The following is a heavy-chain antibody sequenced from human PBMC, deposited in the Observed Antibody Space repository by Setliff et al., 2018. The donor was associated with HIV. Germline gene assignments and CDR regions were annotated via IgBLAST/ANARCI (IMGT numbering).Heavy chain of an antibody. CDR1: GYTFTAYY. Sequence: ASVKVSCKTSGYTFTAYYIHWVRQAPGQGLEWMGWINSNNGGTKYAQNFQGRVTMTRDTSITTAYMELSSLISDDTAVCYCAREERYYDGKGALDYWGQGTQVTVS. CDR2: INSNNGGT. J-gene: IGHJ4*02. D-gene: IGHD3-22*01. V-gene: IGHV1-2*02. CDR3: AREERYYDGKGALDY.